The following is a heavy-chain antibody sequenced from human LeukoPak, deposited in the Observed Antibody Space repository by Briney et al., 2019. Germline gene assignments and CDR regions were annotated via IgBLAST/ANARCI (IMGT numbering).Heavy chain of an antibody. CDR3: TTGLQLLYDGLQLDY. D-gene: IGHD2-2*02. CDR1: GFTFSGSA. V-gene: IGHV3-15*01. Sequence: GSLRLSCAASGFTFSGSAMHWVRQASGKGLEWVGRIKSKTDGGTTDYAAPVKGRFTISRDDSKNTLYLQMNSLKTEDTAVYYCTTGLQLLYDGLQLDYWGQGTLVTVSS. CDR2: IKSKTDGGTT. J-gene: IGHJ4*02.